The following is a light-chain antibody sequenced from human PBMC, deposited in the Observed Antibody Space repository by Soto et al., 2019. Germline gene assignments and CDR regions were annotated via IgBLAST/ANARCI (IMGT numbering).Light chain of an antibody. CDR3: HHYVGSPWA. CDR2: GAS. Sequence: EIVLTQSPGTLSLSPGERATLSCRACQSVNRFLAWFQQKPGQAPRLLIYGASNRATGIPDRFSGSGSETDFTLTITRLEPEDSAVYYCHHYVGSPWAFGQGTKVEIK. J-gene: IGKJ1*01. V-gene: IGKV3-20*01. CDR1: QSVNRF.